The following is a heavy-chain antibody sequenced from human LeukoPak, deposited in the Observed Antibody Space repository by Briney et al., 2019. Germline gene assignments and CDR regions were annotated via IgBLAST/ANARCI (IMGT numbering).Heavy chain of an antibody. CDR1: GFTFSNHA. J-gene: IGHJ5*02. CDR2: ISADAVDT. Sequence: GGSLRLSCAASGFTFSNHAMTWVRQAPGKGLEWVSAISADAVDTFYAPSVKGRFTISRDNSKNTMYLQINSLRAEDTAIYYCAKDVWWSVSWGQGTLVTVSS. D-gene: IGHD2-8*02. V-gene: IGHV3-23*01. CDR3: AKDVWWSVS.